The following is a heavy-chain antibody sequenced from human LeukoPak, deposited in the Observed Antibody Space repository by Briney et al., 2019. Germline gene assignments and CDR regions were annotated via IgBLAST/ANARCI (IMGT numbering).Heavy chain of an antibody. D-gene: IGHD6-19*01. J-gene: IGHJ6*02. Sequence: GASVKVSCKASGYTFTSYGISWVRQAPGQGLEWMGWISAYNGNTNYAQKLQGRVTMTTDTSTSTAYMELGSLRSDDTAVYYCARDSSGWYVYYYYGMDVWGQGTTVTVSS. CDR3: ARDSSGWYVYYYYGMDV. CDR1: GYTFTSYG. V-gene: IGHV1-18*01. CDR2: ISAYNGNT.